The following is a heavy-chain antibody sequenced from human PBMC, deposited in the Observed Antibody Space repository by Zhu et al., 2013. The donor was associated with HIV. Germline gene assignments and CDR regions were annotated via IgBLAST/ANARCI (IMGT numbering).Heavy chain of an antibody. CDR3: ARAADGYCSSTSCFTYNWFDP. CDR2: IIPIFGTA. D-gene: IGHD2-2*02. Sequence: QVQLVQSGAEVKKPGSSVKVSCKASGGTFSSYAISWVRQAPGQGLEWMGGIIPIFGTANYAQKFQGRVTITADKSTSTAYMELSSLRSEDTAVYYCARAADGYCSSTSCFTYNWFDPWGQGTLVTVSS. CDR1: GGTFSSYA. V-gene: IGHV1-69*06. J-gene: IGHJ5*02.